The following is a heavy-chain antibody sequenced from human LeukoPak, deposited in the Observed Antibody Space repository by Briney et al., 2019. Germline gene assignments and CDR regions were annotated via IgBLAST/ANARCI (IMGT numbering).Heavy chain of an antibody. V-gene: IGHV3-30*02. CDR2: IRYDGSNK. CDR3: AKEASIGNYYYFYMDV. CDR1: GFTSSTYG. Sequence: PGGSLRLSCAASGFTSSTYGMHWVRQAPGKGLEWVAFIRYDGSNKYYADSVQGRFTISRDNSKNTLYLQMNSLRAEDTAVYYCAKEASIGNYYYFYMDVWGKGTTVTVSS. J-gene: IGHJ6*03. D-gene: IGHD1-26*01.